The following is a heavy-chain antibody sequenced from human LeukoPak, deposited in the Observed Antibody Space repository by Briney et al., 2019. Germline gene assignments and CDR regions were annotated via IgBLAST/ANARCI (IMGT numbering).Heavy chain of an antibody. CDR1: GGSISSYY. CDR3: ARGGAIFGVVTLKY. Sequence: PSETLSLTCTVSGGSISSYYWSWIRQPPGKGLEWIGYIYYSGSTNYNPSLKSRVTISVDTSKNQFSLELSSVTAADTAVYYCARGGAIFGVVTLKYWGQGTLVTVSS. CDR2: IYYSGST. J-gene: IGHJ4*02. D-gene: IGHD3-3*01. V-gene: IGHV4-59*01.